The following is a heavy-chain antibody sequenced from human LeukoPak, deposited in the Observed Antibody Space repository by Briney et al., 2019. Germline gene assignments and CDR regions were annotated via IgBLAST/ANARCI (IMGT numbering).Heavy chain of an antibody. D-gene: IGHD4-11*01. Sequence: GASVKVSCKASGYTFTRYDINRVRQATGQGLEWMGWINPNSGNTGYAQKFQGRVTMTRNTSISTAYMELSSLRSEDTAVYYCARGGLQSFDYWGQGTLVTVSS. J-gene: IGHJ4*02. V-gene: IGHV1-8*01. CDR1: GYTFTRYD. CDR3: ARGGLQSFDY. CDR2: INPNSGNT.